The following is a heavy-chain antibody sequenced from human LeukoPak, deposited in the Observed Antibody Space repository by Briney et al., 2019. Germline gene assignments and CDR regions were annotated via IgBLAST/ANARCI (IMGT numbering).Heavy chain of an antibody. CDR2: ISSSSSYI. Sequence: TGGSLRLSCAASGFTFSSYSMNWVRQAPGKGLEWVSSISSSSSYIYYADSVKGRFTISRDNAKNSLDLQMNSLRAEDTAVYYCARGTTRGLDYWDQGTLVTVSS. CDR1: GFTFSSYS. J-gene: IGHJ4*02. CDR3: ARGTTRGLDY. D-gene: IGHD1-7*01. V-gene: IGHV3-21*01.